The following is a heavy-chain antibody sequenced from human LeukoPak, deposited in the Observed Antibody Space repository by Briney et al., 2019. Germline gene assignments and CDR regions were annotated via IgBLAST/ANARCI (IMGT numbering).Heavy chain of an antibody. Sequence: GGSLRLSCVVSGFTVSSNYMSWVRQAPGKGLEWVSVFYSGGNTYYADSVKGRFTISRDTSKNTLYLQMDSLRAEDTAVYYCARGGGAYCGDDCRRTIDHWGQGTLVTVSS. V-gene: IGHV3-53*01. CDR3: ARGGGAYCGDDCRRTIDH. J-gene: IGHJ4*02. CDR1: GFTVSSNY. CDR2: FYSGGNT. D-gene: IGHD2-21*02.